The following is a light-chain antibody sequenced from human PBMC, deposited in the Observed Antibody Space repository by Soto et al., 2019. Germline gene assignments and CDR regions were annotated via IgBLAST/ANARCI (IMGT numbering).Light chain of an antibody. Sequence: EIVLTQSPGTLSLSPGERATLSCRASQSVSSSYLAWYQQKPGQAPRLLIYGASSRATGIPDRFSGSGSGTDFTLTISRLEPEDFAVYYCQQYGSSRRLLTFGGGTKVEIK. V-gene: IGKV3-20*01. J-gene: IGKJ4*01. CDR1: QSVSSSY. CDR2: GAS. CDR3: QQYGSSRRLLT.